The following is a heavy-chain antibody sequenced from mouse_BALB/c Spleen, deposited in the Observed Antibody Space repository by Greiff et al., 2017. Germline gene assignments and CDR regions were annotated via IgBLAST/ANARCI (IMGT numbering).Heavy chain of an antibody. CDR2: IWSGGST. V-gene: IGHV2-2*02. CDR1: GFSLTSYG. Sequence: VQVVESGPGLVQPSQSLSITCTVSGFSLTSYGVHWVRQSPGKGLEWLGVIWSGGSTDYNAAFISRLSISKDNSKSQVFFKMNSLQANDTAIYYCARRYDYEAWFAYWGQGTLVTVSA. CDR3: ARRYDYEAWFAY. D-gene: IGHD2-4*01. J-gene: IGHJ3*01.